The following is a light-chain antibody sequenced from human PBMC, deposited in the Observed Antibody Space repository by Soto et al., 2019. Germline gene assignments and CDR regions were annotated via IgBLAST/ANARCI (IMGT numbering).Light chain of an antibody. CDR2: WAS. Sequence: DVVMTQSPDSLAVSLGERAAINCKSSQNLLFSSNNKNSLAWYQQKPGQPPKLLIYWASTRESWAPDRFSGSGSGRDFTLTISSLQAEDVAVYYCQQYHTTPNTFGQGTNVQIK. CDR1: QNLLFSSNNKNS. J-gene: IGKJ2*01. V-gene: IGKV4-1*01. CDR3: QQYHTTPNT.